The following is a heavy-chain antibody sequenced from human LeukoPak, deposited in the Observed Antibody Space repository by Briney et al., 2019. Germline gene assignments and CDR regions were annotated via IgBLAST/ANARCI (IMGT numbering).Heavy chain of an antibody. Sequence: PSETLSLTCTVSGGSISSYYWSWIRQPPGKGLEWIGYIYYSGSTNYNPSHKSRVTISVDTSKGQFSLKLSSVTAADTAVYYCAGRYYYGSGSSYYYYMDVWGKGTTVTISS. V-gene: IGHV4-59*01. J-gene: IGHJ6*03. D-gene: IGHD3-10*01. CDR3: AGRYYYGSGSSYYYYMDV. CDR1: GGSISSYY. CDR2: IYYSGST.